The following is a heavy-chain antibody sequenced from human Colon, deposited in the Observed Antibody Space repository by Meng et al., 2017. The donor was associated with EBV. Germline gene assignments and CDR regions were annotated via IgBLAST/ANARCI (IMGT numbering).Heavy chain of an antibody. CDR1: GDSITSGDYS. CDR3: VRDTRRGGGWFDP. D-gene: IGHD3-10*01. J-gene: IGHJ5*02. CDR2: IYHGVNI. V-gene: IGHV4-30-2*01. Sequence: QVQVQGPRSGLVRPSQTLSLTCAVSGDSITSGDYSWTWIRQPPGKGLEWIGYIYHGVNIYYTPSLRSRVTISVDKSRNQFSLKLTSVSAADTAVYYCVRDTRRGGGWFDPWGQGTLVTVSS.